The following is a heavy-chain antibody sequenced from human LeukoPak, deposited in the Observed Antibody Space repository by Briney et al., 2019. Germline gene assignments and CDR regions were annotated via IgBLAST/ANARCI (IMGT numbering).Heavy chain of an antibody. CDR2: ISSSSSYI. D-gene: IGHD6-6*01. Sequence: PGGSLRLSCAASGFTFSSYSMNWVRQAPGKGLEWVASISSSSSYIYYADSVKGRFTISRDNAKNSLYLQMNSLRAEDTAVYYCARHVKSIAAHKWFDPWGQGTLVTVSS. CDR1: GFTFSSYS. V-gene: IGHV3-21*01. CDR3: ARHVKSIAAHKWFDP. J-gene: IGHJ5*02.